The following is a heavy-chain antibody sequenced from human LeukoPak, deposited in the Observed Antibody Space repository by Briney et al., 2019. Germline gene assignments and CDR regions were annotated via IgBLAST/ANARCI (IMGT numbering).Heavy chain of an antibody. J-gene: IGHJ4*02. CDR2: ISYSGST. D-gene: IGHD1-26*01. V-gene: IGHV4-59*01. CDR3: ASTRSVTYYGLLDY. Sequence: PSETLSLTCTVSGGSISSYYWSWIRQPPGKELEWIGYISYSGSTNYNPSLKSRVTISLDTSKNQFSLKLSSVTAADTAVYYCASTRSVTYYGLLDYWGQGTLVTVSS. CDR1: GGSISSYY.